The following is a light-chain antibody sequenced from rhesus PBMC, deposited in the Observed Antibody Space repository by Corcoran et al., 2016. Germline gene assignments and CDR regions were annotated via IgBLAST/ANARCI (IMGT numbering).Light chain of an antibody. CDR2: WAS. CDR1: QSLLYSSNNKNY. J-gene: IGKJ1*01. V-gene: IGKV4-1*01. Sequence: DIVMTQSPDSLAVSLGERVTINCKSTQSLLYSSNNKNYLAWYQQKPGQAPKLLIYWASPRDSGVPYRFSGSGSGTDFTLAISGLPAEDVAVYYCQQYYSTPVTFGQGTKVEIK. CDR3: QQYYSTPVT.